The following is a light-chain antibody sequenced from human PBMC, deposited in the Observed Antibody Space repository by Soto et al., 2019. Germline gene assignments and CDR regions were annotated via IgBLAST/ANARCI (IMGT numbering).Light chain of an antibody. CDR1: RSVDSTY. V-gene: IGKV3-20*01. Sequence: VWTQSPGTLSLSPGERATLSCRASRSVDSTYLAWYQQKPGQAPRLLIYGASSRATGIPDRFSGGGSGTDFTLTLSRLDPEDSAVYYCQQYGRSLRTFGQVAKVAI. CDR3: QQYGRSLRT. CDR2: GAS. J-gene: IGKJ1*01.